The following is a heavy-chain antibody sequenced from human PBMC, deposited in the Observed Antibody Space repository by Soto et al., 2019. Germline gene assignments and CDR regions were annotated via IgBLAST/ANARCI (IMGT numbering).Heavy chain of an antibody. CDR3: ARAIIVVVTPDPFDI. CDR2: IYYSGST. J-gene: IGHJ3*02. CDR1: GGSISSGDYY. V-gene: IGHV4-30-4*01. D-gene: IGHD3-22*01. Sequence: SETLSLTCTVSGGSISSGDYYWSWIRQPPGKGLEWIGYIYYSGSTYYNPSLKSRVTISVDTSKNQFSLKLSSVTAADTAVYYCARAIIVVVTPDPFDIWGQGTMVTVSS.